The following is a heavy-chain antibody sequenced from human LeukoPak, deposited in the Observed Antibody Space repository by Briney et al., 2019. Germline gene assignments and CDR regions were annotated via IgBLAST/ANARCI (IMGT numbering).Heavy chain of an antibody. CDR3: AREDYGDYRVFDY. Sequence: PSETLSLTCTVSGYSISSGYYWGWIRQPPGKGLEWIGSIYDSGSTYYNPSLKSRVTISVDTSKNQFSLKLSSVTAADTAVYYCAREDYGDYRVFDYWGQGTLVTVSS. CDR2: IYDSGST. J-gene: IGHJ4*02. D-gene: IGHD4-17*01. CDR1: GYSISSGYY. V-gene: IGHV4-38-2*02.